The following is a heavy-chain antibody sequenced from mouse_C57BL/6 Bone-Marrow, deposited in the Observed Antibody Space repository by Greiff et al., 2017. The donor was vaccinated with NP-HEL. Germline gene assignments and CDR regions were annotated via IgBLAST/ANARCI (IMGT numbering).Heavy chain of an antibody. CDR1: GFTFTDYY. J-gene: IGHJ4*01. CDR2: IRNKANGYTT. Sequence: DVMLVESGGGLVQPGGSLSLSCAASGFTFTDYYMSWVRQPPGKALEWLGFIRNKANGYTTEYSASVKGRFTISRDNSQSILYLQMNALRAEDSATYYCARKGFYYAMDYWGQGTSVTVSS. V-gene: IGHV7-3*01. CDR3: ARKGFYYAMDY.